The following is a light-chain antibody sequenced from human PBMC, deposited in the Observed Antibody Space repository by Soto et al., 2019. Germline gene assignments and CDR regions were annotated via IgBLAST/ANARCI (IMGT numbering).Light chain of an antibody. V-gene: IGKV3-20*01. CDR3: QQYDNSPIT. J-gene: IGKJ5*01. CDR2: GAS. CDR1: QSVSTNQ. Sequence: EIVLPQSPGTLSLSPGERATLSCRASQSVSTNQLAWYQQKPGQAPRLLIYGASSRATGIPDRFSGTGSETDFTLTISRLEPEDFAVYYCQQYDNSPITFGQGTRLEIK.